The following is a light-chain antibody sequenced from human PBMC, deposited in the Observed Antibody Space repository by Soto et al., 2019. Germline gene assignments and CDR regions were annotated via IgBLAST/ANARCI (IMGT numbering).Light chain of an antibody. J-gene: IGKJ3*01. CDR2: DAS. V-gene: IGKV1-5*01. Sequence: DIQMTQSPSTVSASVGDRVTITCRASQSISSWVAWYQQKPGKAPKLLIYDASSLESGVPSRFSGSGSGTEFTLTISSLQPDDFATYYCQQYNSYSITFGPGTKVDIK. CDR1: QSISSW. CDR3: QQYNSYSIT.